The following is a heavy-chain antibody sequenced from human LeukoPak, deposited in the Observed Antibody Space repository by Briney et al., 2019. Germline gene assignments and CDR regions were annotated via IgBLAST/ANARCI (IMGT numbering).Heavy chain of an antibody. CDR2: ISSSRSYI. J-gene: IGHJ6*03. CDR3: ARVLVGFYYMDV. Sequence: GGSLRLSCAASGFTFSSYSMNWVRQAPGKGLEWVSSISSSRSYIYYADSEKGRFTISRDNAKNSLYLQMNSLRAEDTAVYYCARVLVGFYYMDVWGKGTTVTVSS. D-gene: IGHD3-9*01. CDR1: GFTFSSYS. V-gene: IGHV3-21*01.